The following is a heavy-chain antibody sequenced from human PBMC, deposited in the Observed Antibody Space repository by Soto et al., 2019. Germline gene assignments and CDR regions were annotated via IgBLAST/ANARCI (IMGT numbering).Heavy chain of an antibody. Sequence: TGGSLRLSCAASGFTFSSYEMNWVRQAPGKGLEWVSYISSSGSSIYYADSVKGRFTISRDNSKNTLYLQMNSLRAEDTAVYYCAREGAPARYSSADYFDYWGQGTLVTVSS. CDR2: ISSSGSSI. CDR1: GFTFSSYE. CDR3: AREGAPARYSSADYFDY. V-gene: IGHV3-48*03. J-gene: IGHJ4*02. D-gene: IGHD5-18*01.